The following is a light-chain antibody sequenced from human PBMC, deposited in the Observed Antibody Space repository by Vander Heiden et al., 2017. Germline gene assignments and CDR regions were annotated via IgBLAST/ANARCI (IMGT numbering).Light chain of an antibody. CDR3: QVWDSRREHGV. CDR1: NIGSNS. CDR2: DDS. V-gene: IGLV3-21*02. J-gene: IGLJ3*02. Sequence: SYVLTQPPSVSVAPGPTARITCGGNNIGSNSVHWSQQKPGQAPVRVVYDDSDRPSGIPERFSGYNSGNTATLTISRVEAGDEADYYCQVWDSRREHGVFGGGTKRTVL.